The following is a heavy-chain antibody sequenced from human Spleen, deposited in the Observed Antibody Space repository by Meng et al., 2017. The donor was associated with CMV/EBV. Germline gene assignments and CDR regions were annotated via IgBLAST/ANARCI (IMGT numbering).Heavy chain of an antibody. V-gene: IGHV4-34*01. CDR2: IYHSGYT. CDR3: ARRYCSSTSCYSDWYFDL. J-gene: IGHJ2*01. CDR1: GPFSGDY. D-gene: IGHD2-2*01. Sequence: GPFSGDYWSWIRRTPGKGLEWIGQIYHSGYTNHNPSLRSRVTISVDTSKNQLSLKLSSVTAADTAVYYCARRYCSSTSCYSDWYFDLWGPGSLVTVSS.